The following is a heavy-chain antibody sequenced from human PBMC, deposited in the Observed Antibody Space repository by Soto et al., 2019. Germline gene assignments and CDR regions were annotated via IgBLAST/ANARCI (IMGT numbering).Heavy chain of an antibody. D-gene: IGHD3-3*01. CDR1: GFTFSDYA. CDR2: ITGSGATT. J-gene: IGHJ4*02. V-gene: IGHV3-23*01. Sequence: EVQLLESGASLVQPGGSLRLSCVASGFTFSDYAMSWVRQAPGKGLEWVSAITGSGATTYYADAVRGRFTISRDNSKNTLYLQMNSLRAEDTAIYYCAKGIGLRFLEWLSGDYWGQGTLVTVSS. CDR3: AKGIGLRFLEWLSGDY.